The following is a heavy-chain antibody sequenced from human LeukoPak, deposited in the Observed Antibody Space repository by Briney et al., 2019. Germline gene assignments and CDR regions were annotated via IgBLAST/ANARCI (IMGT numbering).Heavy chain of an antibody. J-gene: IGHJ4*02. CDR1: GGSISSYY. CDR3: ARLYGGYYFDY. Sequence: SETLSLTCTVSGGSISSYYWSWIRQPPGKGLEWIGSIYYTGSTYYNPSLKSRVTISVDTSKNQFSLKLSSVTAADTAVYYCARLYGGYYFDYWGQGTLVTVSS. D-gene: IGHD4-23*01. V-gene: IGHV4-59*04. CDR2: IYYTGST.